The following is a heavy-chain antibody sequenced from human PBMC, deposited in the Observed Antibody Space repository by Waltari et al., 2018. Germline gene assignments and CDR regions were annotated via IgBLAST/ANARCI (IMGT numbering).Heavy chain of an antibody. D-gene: IGHD5-18*01. CDR2: IYPGDSNT. V-gene: IGHV5-51*01. CDR3: ARQNIQSYGYGYFDF. CDR1: GYSFAKYW. J-gene: IGHJ4*02. Sequence: EVQLEQSGAEVKKPGESLKISCNGSGYSFAKYWIGWASQRPGKGLEWMGVIYPGDSNTKYSLSFQGQVTISADTSISTAYLQWSSLKASDTAIYFCARQNIQSYGYGYFDFWGQGTLVTVSS.